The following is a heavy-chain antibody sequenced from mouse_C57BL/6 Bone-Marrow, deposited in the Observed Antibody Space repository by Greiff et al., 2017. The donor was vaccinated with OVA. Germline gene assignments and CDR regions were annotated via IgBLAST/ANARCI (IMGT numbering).Heavy chain of an antibody. CDR2: IYPRSGNT. D-gene: IGHD1-1*01. V-gene: IGHV1-81*01. J-gene: IGHJ2*01. Sequence: VQLQQSGAELARPGASVKLSCKASGYTFTSYGISWVKQRTGQGLEWIGEIYPRSGNTYYNEKFKGKATLTADKSSSTAYMELRSLTSEDSAVYFCAREYYYVSSPYYFDYWGQGTTLTVSS. CDR1: GYTFTSYG. CDR3: AREYYYVSSPYYFDY.